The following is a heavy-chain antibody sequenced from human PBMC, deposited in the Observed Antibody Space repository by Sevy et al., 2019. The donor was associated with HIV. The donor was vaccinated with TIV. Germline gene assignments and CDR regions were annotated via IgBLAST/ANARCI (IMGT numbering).Heavy chain of an antibody. CDR1: GFTFSAYP. CDR3: ARTYSSGWNPLDY. CDR2: ISGGSSTI. D-gene: IGHD6-19*01. Sequence: GGSLRLSCAASGFTFSAYPMTWVRQAPGRGLEWVTGISGGSSTIYYADSVKGRFTISRDNSKNSLYLQMNSLRVEDTAVYYCARTYSSGWNPLDYWGQGTLVTVSS. J-gene: IGHJ4*02. V-gene: IGHV3-23*01.